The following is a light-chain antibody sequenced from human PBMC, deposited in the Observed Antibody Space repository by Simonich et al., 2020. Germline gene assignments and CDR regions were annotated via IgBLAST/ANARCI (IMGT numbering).Light chain of an antibody. J-gene: IGLJ3*02. Sequence: QSALTQPRSVSGSPGQSVTISCTGTRSDVGGYNYVSWYQKHPGKAPKLRIYEVSKRPSGVPDRCSGSKSGNTASLTIAGLQAEDEADYYCCSYAGSYTEVFGGGTKLTVL. V-gene: IGLV2-11*01. CDR2: EVS. CDR1: RSDVGGYNY. CDR3: CSYAGSYTEV.